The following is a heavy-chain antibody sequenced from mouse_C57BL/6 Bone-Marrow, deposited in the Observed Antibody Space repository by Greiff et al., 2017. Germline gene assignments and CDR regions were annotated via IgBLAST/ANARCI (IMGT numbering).Heavy chain of an antibody. CDR3: ARHRNYAMDY. CDR1: GYTFTSYG. CDR2: IYPRSGNT. J-gene: IGHJ4*01. Sequence: QVQLKESGAELARPGASVKLSCKASGYTFTSYGISWVKQRTGQGLEWIGEIYPRSGNTYYNEKFKGKATLTADKSSSSAYMELRSLTSEDSAVYFCARHRNYAMDYWGQGTSVTFSS. V-gene: IGHV1-81*01.